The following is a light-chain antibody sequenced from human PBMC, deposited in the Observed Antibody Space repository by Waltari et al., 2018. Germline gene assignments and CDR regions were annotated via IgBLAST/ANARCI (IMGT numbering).Light chain of an antibody. CDR2: NDN. V-gene: IGLV1-44*01. CDR1: NSNLRGHF. Sequence: QSVLTQPPSVSGTPGQRATTSCSGRNSNLRGHFVNWSQQLPGQAPKLLIYNDNQGPSGVPDRVSAAKSGTSAALAITGLQSEDEADYYCAVWDDSLGGVFGGGTKLTVL. J-gene: IGLJ3*02. CDR3: AVWDDSLGGV.